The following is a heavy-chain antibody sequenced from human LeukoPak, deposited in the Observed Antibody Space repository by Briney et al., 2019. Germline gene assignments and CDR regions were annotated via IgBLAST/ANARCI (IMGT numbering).Heavy chain of an antibody. Sequence: PGGSLRLSCTASGFNLNNHAMSWVRQAPGKGLEWLGFIKTEGYGGTADYAASVKGRFTISRDDSTNIAYLQMNGLKNGDTAVYYCARDFHIFAYYGFGDLWGQGTLVSVSS. D-gene: IGHD1-26*01. J-gene: IGHJ5*02. CDR3: ARDFHIFAYYGFGDL. V-gene: IGHV3-49*04. CDR1: GFNLNNHA. CDR2: IKTEGYGGTA.